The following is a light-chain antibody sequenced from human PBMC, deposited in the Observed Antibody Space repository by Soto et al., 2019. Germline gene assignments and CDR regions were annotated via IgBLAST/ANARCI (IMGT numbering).Light chain of an antibody. J-gene: IGLJ2*01. CDR2: TNN. V-gene: IGLV1-44*01. CDR3: AAWSDSLNGVV. CDR1: SSNIGSNT. Sequence: QSVLTQPPSASGTPGQRVTISCSGSSSNIGSNTVNWYQQLPGTAPKLLIYTNNQRPSGVPDRFSGSKSGTSASLAISGLQSEDEAAYYCAAWSDSLNGVVFGGGTKLTVL.